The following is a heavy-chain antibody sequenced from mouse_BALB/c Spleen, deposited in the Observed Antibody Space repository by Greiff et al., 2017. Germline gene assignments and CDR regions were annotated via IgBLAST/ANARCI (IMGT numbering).Heavy chain of an antibody. CDR1: GYTFTDYN. J-gene: IGHJ2*01. V-gene: IGHV1S29*02. CDR2: IYPYNGGT. Sequence: EVQLKESGPELVKPGASVKISCKASGYTFTDYNMHWVKQSHGKRLEWIGYIYPYNGGTGYNQKFMSKATLTVDNSSSTAYMELRSLTSEDSAVYYCARRDFDYWGQGTTLTVSS. CDR3: ARRDFDY.